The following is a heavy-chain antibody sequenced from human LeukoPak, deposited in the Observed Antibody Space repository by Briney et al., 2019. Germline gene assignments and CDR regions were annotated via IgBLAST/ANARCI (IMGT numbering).Heavy chain of an antibody. CDR2: IYYSGST. V-gene: IGHV4-39*01. D-gene: IGHD5-12*01. CDR1: GGSIRSSSYY. J-gene: IGHJ5*02. Sequence: PSETLSLTCSVSGGSIRSSSYYWGWIRQPPGKGLEWIGSIYYSGSTYYNPSLKSRVTISIDTSKNQFSLKLSSVTAADTAVYYCARLVATSRFDPWGQGTLVTVSS. CDR3: ARLVATSRFDP.